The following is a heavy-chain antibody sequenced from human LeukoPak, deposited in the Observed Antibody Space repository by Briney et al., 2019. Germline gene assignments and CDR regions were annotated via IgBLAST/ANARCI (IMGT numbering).Heavy chain of an antibody. V-gene: IGHV1-18*01. CDR1: GYTFTSYG. J-gene: IGHJ4*02. Sequence: ASVEVSCKASGYTFTSYGISWVRQAPGQGLEWMGWISAYNGNTNYAQKLQGRVTMTTDTSTSTAYMELRSLRSDDTAVYYCARGVAAVISPPYYFDYWGQGTLVTVSS. CDR2: ISAYNGNT. CDR3: ARGVAAVISPPYYFDY. D-gene: IGHD2-21*01.